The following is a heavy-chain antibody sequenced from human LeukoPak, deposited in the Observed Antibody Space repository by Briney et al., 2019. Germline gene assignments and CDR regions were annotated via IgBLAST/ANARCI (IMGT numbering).Heavy chain of an antibody. J-gene: IGHJ4*02. CDR2: ISSSSSYI. Sequence: GGSLRLSCAASGFTFSSYSMNWVRQAPGKGLEWVSSISSSSSYIYYADSVKGRFTISRDNAKNSLYLQMNSLRAEDTAMYYCARGGAVAGRFNYWGQGALVTVSS. CDR1: GFTFSSYS. V-gene: IGHV3-21*01. D-gene: IGHD6-19*01. CDR3: ARGGAVAGRFNY.